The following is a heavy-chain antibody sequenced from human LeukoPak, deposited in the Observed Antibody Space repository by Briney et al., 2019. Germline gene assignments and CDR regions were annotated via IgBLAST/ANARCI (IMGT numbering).Heavy chain of an antibody. D-gene: IGHD3-22*01. Sequence: VASVKVSCKASGGTFSSYAISWVRQAPGQGLEWMGRIIPIFGTANYAQKFQGRVTITTDESTSTAYMELSSLGSEDTAVYYCARGGDIYDSSGYFFDYWGQGTLVTVFS. CDR2: IIPIFGTA. V-gene: IGHV1-69*05. CDR3: ARGGDIYDSSGYFFDY. CDR1: GGTFSSYA. J-gene: IGHJ4*02.